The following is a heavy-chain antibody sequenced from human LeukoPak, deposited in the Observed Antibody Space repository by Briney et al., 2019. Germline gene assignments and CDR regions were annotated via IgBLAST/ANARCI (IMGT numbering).Heavy chain of an antibody. Sequence: PGGSLRLSCAASGFTFSNYGFHWVRQAPGKGLEWVALISFDGSKKYFADSVKGRFTLSRDNSKNTLYLQMNSLRGEDTAVYYRAKDWNNWFDSWGQGTLVTVSS. CDR1: GFTFSNYG. CDR2: ISFDGSKK. CDR3: AKDWNNWFDS. J-gene: IGHJ5*01. D-gene: IGHD1-1*01. V-gene: IGHV3-30*18.